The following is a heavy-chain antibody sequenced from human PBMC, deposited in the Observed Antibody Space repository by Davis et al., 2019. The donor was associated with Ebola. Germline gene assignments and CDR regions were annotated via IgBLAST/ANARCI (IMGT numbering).Heavy chain of an antibody. Sequence: GESLKISCAASGFTFSSYWMSWVRQAPGKGLEWVANIKQDGSEKYYADSVKGRFTISRDNSKNTLYLQMNSLRAEDTAVYYCAREGPYSSSWYFDYWGQGTLVTVSS. J-gene: IGHJ4*02. D-gene: IGHD6-13*01. CDR2: IKQDGSEK. V-gene: IGHV3-7*01. CDR1: GFTFSSYW. CDR3: AREGPYSSSWYFDY.